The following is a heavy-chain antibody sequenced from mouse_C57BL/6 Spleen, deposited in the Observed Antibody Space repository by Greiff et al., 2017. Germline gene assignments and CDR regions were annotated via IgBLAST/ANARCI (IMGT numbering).Heavy chain of an antibody. CDR1: GYTFTDYN. CDR2: INPNNGGT. J-gene: IGHJ2*01. Sequence: EVQLQESGPELVKPGASVKIPCKASGYTFTDYNMDWVKQSHGKSLEWIGDINPNNGGTIYNQKFKGKDTLTVEKSSSTAYMELRSLTSEDTAVYYCARVRDYGSSYYFDYWGQGTTLTVSS. CDR3: ARVRDYGSSYYFDY. V-gene: IGHV1-18*01. D-gene: IGHD1-1*01.